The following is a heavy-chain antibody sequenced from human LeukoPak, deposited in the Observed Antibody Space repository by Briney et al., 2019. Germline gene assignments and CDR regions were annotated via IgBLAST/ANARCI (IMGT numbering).Heavy chain of an antibody. J-gene: IGHJ2*01. CDR1: GGSISSSNW. D-gene: IGHD3-10*01. V-gene: IGHV4-4*02. CDR3: ARRPPWFPMVRGVSWYFDL. CDR2: IYHSGST. Sequence: PSETLSLTCAVSGGSISSSNWWSWVRQPPGKGLEWIGEIYHSGSTNYNPSLKSRVTISVDMSKNQFSLKLSSVTAADTAVYYCARRPPWFPMVRGVSWYFDLWGRGTLVTVSS.